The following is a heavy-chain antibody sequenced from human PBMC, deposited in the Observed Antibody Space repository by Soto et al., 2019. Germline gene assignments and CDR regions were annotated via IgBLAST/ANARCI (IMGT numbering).Heavy chain of an antibody. J-gene: IGHJ6*02. D-gene: IGHD2-21*02. CDR1: GFTFSTYW. CDR3: VKMVEVTDNYYYNDMDV. Sequence: VGSLRLSCAASGFTFSTYWMHWIRQVPGKGLEWVSRINSDASHTYYADSVKGRFTISRDNAKNTLHLEMNSLRAEDTAVYFCVKMVEVTDNYYYNDMDVCGQRTTVTVSS. V-gene: IGHV3-74*01. CDR2: INSDASHT.